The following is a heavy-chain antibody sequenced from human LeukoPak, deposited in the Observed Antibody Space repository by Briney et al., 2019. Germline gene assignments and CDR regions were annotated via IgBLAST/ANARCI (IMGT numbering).Heavy chain of an antibody. CDR1: GYTFTGYY. V-gene: IGHV1-2*02. Sequence: ASVKVSCKASGYTFTGYYMHWERQAPGQGLEWMGWINPNSGGTNYAQKFQGRVTMTRDTSISTAYMELSWVRCDDSAVYYCARDPPTNIVVVPAASGWFDPWGQGTLVTVSS. CDR3: ARDPPTNIVVVPAASGWFDP. D-gene: IGHD2-2*01. J-gene: IGHJ5*02. CDR2: INPNSGGT.